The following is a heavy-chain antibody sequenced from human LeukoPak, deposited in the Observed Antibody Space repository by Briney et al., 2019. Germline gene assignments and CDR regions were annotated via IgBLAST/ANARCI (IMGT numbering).Heavy chain of an antibody. CDR2: IYSGVST. D-gene: IGHD3-3*01. V-gene: IGHV3-53*01. J-gene: IGHJ4*02. CDR1: GFTVSSNY. Sequence: GGSLRLSCAASGFTVSSNYISWVRQAPGKGLERVSVIYSGVSTYYADSVKGRFTISRDNSKNTLYLQMNSLRAEDTAVYYCARGALRFYYFDYWGQGTLVSVSS. CDR3: ARGALRFYYFDY.